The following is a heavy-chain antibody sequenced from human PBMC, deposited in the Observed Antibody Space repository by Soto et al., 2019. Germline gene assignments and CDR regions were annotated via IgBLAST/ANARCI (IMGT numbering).Heavy chain of an antibody. Sequence: EVHLLDSGGDLVQRGGSLRLSCAASGFIFSNYAMSWVRQAPGRGLEWVSAISGSGATTYYPDSVKGRFTISRDNSKNTLYLQMNNLRADDTAVYYGTIGGIPGRYNIPMVDFDYWGQGSLVTVSS. J-gene: IGHJ4*02. V-gene: IGHV3-23*01. D-gene: IGHD3-10*01. CDR3: TIGGIPGRYNIPMVDFDY. CDR1: GFIFSNYA. CDR2: ISGSGATT.